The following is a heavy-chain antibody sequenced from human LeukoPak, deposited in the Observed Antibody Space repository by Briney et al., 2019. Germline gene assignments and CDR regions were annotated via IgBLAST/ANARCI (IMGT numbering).Heavy chain of an antibody. CDR3: AGAGRRGGSWFDP. Sequence: ASVKVSCKASGYTFTSYGISWVRQAPGQELEWLGWISAYNDNTNYAQKLQGRVTMTTDTSTSTAYMELRSLRSDDTAVYYCAGAGRRGGSWFDPWGQGTLVTVSS. J-gene: IGHJ5*02. CDR2: ISAYNDNT. V-gene: IGHV1-18*01. D-gene: IGHD3-16*01. CDR1: GYTFTSYG.